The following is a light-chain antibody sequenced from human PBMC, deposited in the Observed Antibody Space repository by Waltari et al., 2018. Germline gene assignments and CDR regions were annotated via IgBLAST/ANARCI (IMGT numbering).Light chain of an antibody. V-gene: IGLV4-69*01. J-gene: IGLJ2*01. CDR1: TGHSDFA. CDR2: LNSDGSH. CDR3: QTWGSGIVT. Sequence: QPVLTQSPSASASLGASVKLTCTLSTGHSDFAIPWHQQQPERGPRYLMKLNSDGSHTKGDEIPDRFSGPSSGAERYLTISSLQSEDEAAYYCQTWGSGIVTFGGGTQLTVL.